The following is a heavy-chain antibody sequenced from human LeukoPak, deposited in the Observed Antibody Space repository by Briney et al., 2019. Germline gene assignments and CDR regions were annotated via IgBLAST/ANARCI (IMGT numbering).Heavy chain of an antibody. D-gene: IGHD6-6*01. CDR2: IKQDGSEK. V-gene: IGHV3-7*01. Sequence: GGSLRLSRAASGFIFSNYWMSWVRQAPGKRLEWVANIKQDGSEKYYLDSVKGRFTISRDNAKNSLYLQMNSLRGEDTAVYYCARERGKSSSDDYWGQGTLVTVSS. CDR1: GFIFSNYW. CDR3: ARERGKSSSDDY. J-gene: IGHJ4*02.